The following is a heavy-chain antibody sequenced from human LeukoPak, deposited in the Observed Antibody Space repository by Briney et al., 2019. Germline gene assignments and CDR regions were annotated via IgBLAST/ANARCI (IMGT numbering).Heavy chain of an antibody. D-gene: IGHD3-16*01. Sequence: SETLSLTCAVYGGSFSDYYWSWIRQPPGKGLEWIGYIYYSGSTNYNPSLKSRVTISVDTSKNQFSLMLSSVTAADTAMYYCVSGWGLWGGEFWGQGTLVTVSS. CDR1: GGSFSDYY. V-gene: IGHV4-59*12. CDR2: IYYSGST. J-gene: IGHJ4*02. CDR3: VSGWGLWGGEF.